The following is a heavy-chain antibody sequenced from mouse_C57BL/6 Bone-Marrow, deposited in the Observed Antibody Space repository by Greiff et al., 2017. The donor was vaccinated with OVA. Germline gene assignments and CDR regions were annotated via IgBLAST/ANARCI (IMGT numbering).Heavy chain of an antibody. CDR3: ALFITTYWYFDV. V-gene: IGHV14-2*01. Sequence: VQLQQSGAELVKPGASVKLSCTASGFNIKDYYMPWVKQRTEQGLEWIGSIDPEDGETKYAAKFQGKATITADTSSNTAYLQLSSLTSEDTAVDYCALFITTYWYFDVWGTGTTVTVSS. CDR2: IDPEDGET. D-gene: IGHD1-1*01. CDR1: GFNIKDYY. J-gene: IGHJ1*03.